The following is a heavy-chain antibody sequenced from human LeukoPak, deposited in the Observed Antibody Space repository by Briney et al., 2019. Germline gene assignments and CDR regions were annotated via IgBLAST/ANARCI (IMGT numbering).Heavy chain of an antibody. D-gene: IGHD3-9*01. Sequence: GGSLRISCAASGFTFSAYTMTWVRQAPGRGLEWVSSIGSSSTYINYAASVKGRFTISRDNAKNSLYLQMNSLRTEDTAVYYCARVDYDVLTGYWNWFDPWGRGTLVTVSS. CDR2: IGSSSTYI. CDR3: ARVDYDVLTGYWNWFDP. V-gene: IGHV3-21*01. J-gene: IGHJ5*02. CDR1: GFTFSAYT.